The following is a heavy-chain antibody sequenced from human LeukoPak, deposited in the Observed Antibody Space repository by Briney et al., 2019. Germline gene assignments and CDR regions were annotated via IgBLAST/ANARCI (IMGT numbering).Heavy chain of an antibody. D-gene: IGHD1-26*01. CDR1: GGSISSYY. Sequence: PSGTLSLTCTVSGGSISSYYWSWIRQPPGKGLEWIGYIYYSGSTNYNPSLKSRVTISVDTSKNQFSLKLSSVTAADTAVYYCASLSGDDAFDIWGQGTMVTVSS. J-gene: IGHJ3*02. CDR2: IYYSGST. V-gene: IGHV4-59*01. CDR3: ASLSGDDAFDI.